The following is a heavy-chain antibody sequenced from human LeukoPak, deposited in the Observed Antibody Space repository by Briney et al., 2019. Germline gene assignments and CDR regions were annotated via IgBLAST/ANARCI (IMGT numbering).Heavy chain of an antibody. J-gene: IGHJ3*02. Sequence: PGGSLRLSCAASGFTFSSYWMSWVRQAPGKGLEWVANIKQDGSEKYYVDSVKGRFTIYRDNAKNSLYLQMNSLRAEDTAVYYCARDLGHTYYYDSSGNESVDAFDIWGQGTMVTVSS. CDR1: GFTFSSYW. D-gene: IGHD3-22*01. CDR3: ARDLGHTYYYDSSGNESVDAFDI. V-gene: IGHV3-7*01. CDR2: IKQDGSEK.